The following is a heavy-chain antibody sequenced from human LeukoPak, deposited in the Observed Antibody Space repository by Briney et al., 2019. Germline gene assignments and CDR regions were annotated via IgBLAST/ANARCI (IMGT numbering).Heavy chain of an antibody. CDR2: IYYSGST. Sequence: SCTVSGGSISSYYWSWIRQPPGKGLEWIGYIYYSGSTNYNPSLKSRVTISVDTSKNQFSLKLRSVTAADTAVYYCARDASGAFFNWFDPWGQGTLVTVSS. J-gene: IGHJ5*02. V-gene: IGHV4-59*01. CDR3: ARDASGAFFNWFDP. CDR1: GGSISSYY. D-gene: IGHD3-3*02.